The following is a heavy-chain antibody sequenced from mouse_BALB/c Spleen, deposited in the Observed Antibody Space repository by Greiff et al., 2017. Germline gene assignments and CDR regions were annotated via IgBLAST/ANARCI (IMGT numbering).Heavy chain of an antibody. Sequence: EVKLVESGGGLVQPGGSLRLSCATSGFTFTDYYMSWVRQPPGKALEWLGFIRNKANGYTTEYSASVKGRFTISRDNSQSILYLQMNTLRAEDSATYYCAREGRLAYWGQGTLVTVSA. CDR3: AREGRLAY. CDR1: GFTFTDYY. V-gene: IGHV7-3*02. CDR2: IRNKANGYTT. J-gene: IGHJ3*01.